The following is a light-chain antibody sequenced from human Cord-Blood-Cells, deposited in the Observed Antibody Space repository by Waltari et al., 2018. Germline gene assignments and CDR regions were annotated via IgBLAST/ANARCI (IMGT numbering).Light chain of an antibody. V-gene: IGKV1-39*01. CDR3: QQSYSTPWT. J-gene: IGKJ1*01. CDR2: AAS. Sequence: DIPITQPPSPLSASVGDRVTITCRASQSISSYLNWYQQKPGKAPKLLIYAASSLQSGVPSRFSGSGSGTDFTLTISSLQPEDFATYYCQQSYSTPWTFGQGTKVEIK. CDR1: QSISSY.